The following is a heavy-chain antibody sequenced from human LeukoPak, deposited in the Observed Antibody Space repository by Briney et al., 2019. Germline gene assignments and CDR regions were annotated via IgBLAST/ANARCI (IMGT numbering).Heavy chain of an antibody. Sequence: GGSLRLSCAASNFTVSGNYMTWVRQTPGMGLECVSVMYTEGVTYYADSVKSRFTISRDNSKNTLYLQMNSLRTEDTAVYYCAGGRGCWYAFESRGQGTLVTVSS. J-gene: IGHJ4*02. D-gene: IGHD6-13*01. CDR3: AGGRGCWYAFES. CDR2: MYTEGVT. V-gene: IGHV3-53*01. CDR1: NFTVSGNY.